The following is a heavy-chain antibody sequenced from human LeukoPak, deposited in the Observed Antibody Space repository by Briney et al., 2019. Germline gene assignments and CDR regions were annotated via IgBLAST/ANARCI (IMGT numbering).Heavy chain of an antibody. V-gene: IGHV3-9*01. Sequence: GGSLRLSCAASGGYAIHWIRQGPGKGLEWVSGIDWNSGRIDYADPVKGRFTISSDNVKSSLYLQMNSLRAGDTALYYCAKDASPGGLDYWGQGTLVTVSS. CDR3: AKDASPGGLDY. D-gene: IGHD4-23*01. CDR1: GGYA. J-gene: IGHJ4*02. CDR2: IDWNSGRI.